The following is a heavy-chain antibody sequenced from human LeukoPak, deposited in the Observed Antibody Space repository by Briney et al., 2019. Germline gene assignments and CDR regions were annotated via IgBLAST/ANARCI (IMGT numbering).Heavy chain of an antibody. CDR1: GESFSGYY. V-gene: IGHV4-34*01. CDR3: ARGQGVVIKGYFDY. D-gene: IGHD3-10*01. CDR2: INHSGST. Sequence: SETLSLTCAVYGESFSGYYWSRIRQPPGKGLEWIGEINHSGSTNYNPSLKSRVTISVDTSKNQFSLKLSSVTAADTAVYYCARGQGVVIKGYFDYWGQGTLVTVSS. J-gene: IGHJ4*02.